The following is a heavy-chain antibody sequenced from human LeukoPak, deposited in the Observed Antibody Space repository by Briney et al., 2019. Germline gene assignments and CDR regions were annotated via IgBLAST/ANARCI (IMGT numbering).Heavy chain of an antibody. V-gene: IGHV3-23*01. J-gene: IGHJ6*03. D-gene: IGHD1-26*01. CDR3: AKVYSQLGAPYYYMDV. CDR2: ISGSGGNT. CDR1: GFTFSSFA. Sequence: PGGSLRLSCAASGFTFSSFAMIWVRQAPGKGLEWVSGISGSGGNTYYADSVKGRFTISRDNSKNTLYLQMNSLRAEDTAVYYCAKVYSQLGAPYYYMDVWGKGTTVTVSS.